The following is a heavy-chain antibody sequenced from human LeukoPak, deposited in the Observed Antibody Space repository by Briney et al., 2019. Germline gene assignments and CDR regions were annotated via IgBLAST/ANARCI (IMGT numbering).Heavy chain of an antibody. CDR1: GVIFSTYA. CDR2: IVGSGDST. CDR3: AKRAGWAFDY. Sequence: PGGSLRPSCAAPGVIFSTYALSWVRQAPGKGLGWVSSIVGSGDSTFYADSVKGRFTISRDNSKNMLYLQMNGLRAEDTAIYYCAKRAGWAFDYWGQGTLVTVSS. D-gene: IGHD1-26*01. V-gene: IGHV3-23*01. J-gene: IGHJ4*02.